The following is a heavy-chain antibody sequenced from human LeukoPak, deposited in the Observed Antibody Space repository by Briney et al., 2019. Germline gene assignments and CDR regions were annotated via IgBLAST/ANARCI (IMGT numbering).Heavy chain of an antibody. Sequence: GGSLRLSCAASGFTFSGHSMTWVRQAPGKGLEWVANINLDGSERFYVDFVKGRFTISRDNADNSMYLQMNSLRAEDTAVYYCARGISSSYYRYSDYWGQGILVTVSS. J-gene: IGHJ4*02. CDR1: GFTFSGHS. CDR2: INLDGSER. D-gene: IGHD6-13*01. V-gene: IGHV3-7*01. CDR3: ARGISSSYYRYSDY.